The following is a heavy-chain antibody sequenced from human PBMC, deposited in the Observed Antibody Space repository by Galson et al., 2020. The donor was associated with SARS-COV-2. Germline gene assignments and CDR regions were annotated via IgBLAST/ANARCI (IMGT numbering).Heavy chain of an antibody. CDR1: GGSISSGDYY. V-gene: IGHV4-30-4*01. CDR2: IYYSGST. CDR3: ARVTYVLRYFDWSLNSGFFDY. Sequence: ASETLSLTCTVSGGSISSGDYYWSWIRQPPGKGLEWIGYIYYSGSTYYNPSLKSRVTISVDTSKNQFSLKLSSVTAADTAVYYCARVTYVLRYFDWSLNSGFFDYWGQGTLVTVSS. D-gene: IGHD3-9*01. J-gene: IGHJ4*02.